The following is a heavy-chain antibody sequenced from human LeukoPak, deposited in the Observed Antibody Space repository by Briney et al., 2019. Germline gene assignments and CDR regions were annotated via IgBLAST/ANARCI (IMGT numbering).Heavy chain of an antibody. D-gene: IGHD3-22*01. CDR3: ARDSDSSGYSDY. CDR1: GGTFSSYA. J-gene: IGHJ4*02. Sequence: SVKVSCKASGGTFSSYAISWVRQAPGQGLEWTGGIIPIFGTANYAQKFQARVTTTADKSTSTAYMELSSLRSEDTAVYYWARDSDSSGYSDYWGQGTLVTVSS. CDR2: IIPIFGTA. V-gene: IGHV1-69*06.